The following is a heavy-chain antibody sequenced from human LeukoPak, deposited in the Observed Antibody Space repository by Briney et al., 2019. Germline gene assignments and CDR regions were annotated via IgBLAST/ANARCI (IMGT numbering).Heavy chain of an antibody. CDR3: ARSGSGWYWAFDY. V-gene: IGHV4-31*03. J-gene: IGHJ4*02. D-gene: IGHD6-19*01. CDR2: IYYSGST. CDR1: GGSISSGGYY. Sequence: PSQNLSLTCTVSGGSISSGGYYWSWIRQHPGKGLEWIGYIYYSGSTYYNPSLKSRVTISVDTSKNQFSLKLSSVTAADTAVYYCARSGSGWYWAFDYWGQGTLVTVSS.